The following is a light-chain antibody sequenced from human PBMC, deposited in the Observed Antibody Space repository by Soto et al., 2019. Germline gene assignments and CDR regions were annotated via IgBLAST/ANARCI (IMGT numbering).Light chain of an antibody. CDR3: SSYTSISTYV. J-gene: IGLJ1*01. CDR1: SSDVGGYNF. Sequence: QSVLTQPASVSGSPGQSITISCTGTSSDVGGYNFVSWYQQHPGKAPKLMIYDVRNRPSVVSNRFSGSKSVNTASLTISGLQAEDEADYYCSSYTSISTYVFGTGTKVTVL. V-gene: IGLV2-14*01. CDR2: DVR.